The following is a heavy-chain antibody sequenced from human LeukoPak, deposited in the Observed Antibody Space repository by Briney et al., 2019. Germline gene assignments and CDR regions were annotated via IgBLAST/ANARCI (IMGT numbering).Heavy chain of an antibody. J-gene: IGHJ4*02. CDR2: IYSDGKR. Sequence: GGSLRLSCAASGVTVSRDYMGWVRQAPGKGLEWVSVIYSDGKRYYAVSVKGRFTISRHNSKNTLFLQMDSLRTEDTAIYYCANRMTFGGQGTLVTVSS. V-gene: IGHV3-53*04. CDR1: GVTVSRDY. D-gene: IGHD2/OR15-2a*01. CDR3: ANRMTF.